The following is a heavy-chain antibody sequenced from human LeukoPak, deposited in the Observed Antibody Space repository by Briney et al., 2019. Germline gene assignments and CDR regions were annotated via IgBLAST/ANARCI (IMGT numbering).Heavy chain of an antibody. Sequence: ASVKVSCKASGYTFTGYYMHWVRQAPGQGLEWMGWINPNSGGTNYAQKFQGRATMTRDTSISTAYMELSRLRSDDTAVYYCARSGRWLQLSFDYWGQGTLVTVSS. CDR2: INPNSGGT. V-gene: IGHV1-2*02. J-gene: IGHJ4*02. CDR1: GYTFTGYY. CDR3: ARSGRWLQLSFDY. D-gene: IGHD5-24*01.